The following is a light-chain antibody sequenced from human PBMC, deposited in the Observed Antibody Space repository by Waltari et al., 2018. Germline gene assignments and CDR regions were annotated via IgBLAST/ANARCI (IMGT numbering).Light chain of an antibody. Sequence: QTVVTQEPSFSVSPGGTVTLTCGLSSGSVSTSYYPSWYQQTPGQAPRKLIYSTNTRSSGVPDRFSGSILGNKAALTITGAQADDESDYYCVLYMGSGISVFGTGTKVTVL. V-gene: IGLV8-61*01. CDR2: STN. CDR1: SGSVSTSYY. CDR3: VLYMGSGISV. J-gene: IGLJ1*01.